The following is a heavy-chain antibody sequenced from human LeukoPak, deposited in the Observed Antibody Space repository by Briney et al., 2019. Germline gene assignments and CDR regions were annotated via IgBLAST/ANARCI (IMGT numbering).Heavy chain of an antibody. CDR2: ISTSSSTI. V-gene: IGHV3-11*04. Sequence: PGGSLRLSCAASGFTFSDYYMSWIRQAPGKGLEWVSYISTSSSTIYYTDSVRGRFTISRDNAENSLYLQLNSLRDDDTAVYYCARSSGLETFDIWGQGTMVTVSS. J-gene: IGHJ3*02. CDR1: GFTFSDYY. CDR3: ARSSGLETFDI. D-gene: IGHD1-14*01.